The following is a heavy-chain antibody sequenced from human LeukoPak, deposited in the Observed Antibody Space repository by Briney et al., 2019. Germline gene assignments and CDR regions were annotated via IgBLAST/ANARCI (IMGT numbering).Heavy chain of an antibody. D-gene: IGHD2-2*01. CDR3: ARVGSRTTLDAFDI. Sequence: PSQTLSLTCTVSGGSLSSGDYYWSWIRQPPGKGLEWIGYIYYSGSTYYNPSLKSRVTISVDTSKNQFCLEMPSVSAADTAVYYCARVGSRTTLDAFDICGQGTMVTVSS. V-gene: IGHV4-30-4*08. J-gene: IGHJ3*02. CDR1: GGSLSSGDYY. CDR2: IYYSGST.